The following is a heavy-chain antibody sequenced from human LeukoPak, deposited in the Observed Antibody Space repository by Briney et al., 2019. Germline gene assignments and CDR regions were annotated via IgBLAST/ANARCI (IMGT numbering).Heavy chain of an antibody. CDR3: ARSPGINAHFDY. Sequence: SGPALVKHTQTLTLTCTFSRFSLSTSGMCVSWIRQPPGKALEWLALIDWDDDKYYSTSLKTRLTISKDTSKNQVVLTMTNMDPVDTATYYCARSPGINAHFDYWGQGTLVTVSS. J-gene: IGHJ4*02. D-gene: IGHD2-8*01. CDR1: RFSLSTSGMC. V-gene: IGHV2-70*01. CDR2: IDWDDDK.